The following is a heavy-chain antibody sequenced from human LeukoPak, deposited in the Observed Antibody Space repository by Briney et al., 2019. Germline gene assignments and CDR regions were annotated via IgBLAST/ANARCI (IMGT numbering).Heavy chain of an antibody. J-gene: IGHJ4*02. CDR3: ARHGTGTGYPLDY. Sequence: NPSETLSLTCTVSGVSINSHYWSWIRQSPGKGLEWIAYDHYSGTTNYNPSLKSRVTISVDTSKNQFSLKLTSVSAADTAMYYCARHGTGTGYPLDYWGLGTLVTVSS. V-gene: IGHV4-59*08. CDR2: DHYSGTT. D-gene: IGHD3/OR15-3a*01. CDR1: GVSINSHY.